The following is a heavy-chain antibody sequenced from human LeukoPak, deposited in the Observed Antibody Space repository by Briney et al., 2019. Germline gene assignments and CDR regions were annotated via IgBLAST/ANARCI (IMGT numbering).Heavy chain of an antibody. J-gene: IGHJ4*02. CDR2: IKSKTDGGTT. CDR1: GFIFSNE. CDR3: TARFDY. Sequence: GGSLRLSCAASGFIFSNEMNWVRQAPGKGLEWVGRIKSKTDGGTTDYAAPVKGRFTISRDDSKNTLYLQMNSLKTEDTAVYYCTARFDYWGQGTLVTVSS. V-gene: IGHV3-15*01.